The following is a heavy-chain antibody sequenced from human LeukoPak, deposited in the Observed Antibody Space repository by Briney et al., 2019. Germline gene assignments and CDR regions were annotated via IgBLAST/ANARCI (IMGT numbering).Heavy chain of an antibody. CDR2: ISSSSSTI. Sequence: GGSLRLSCAASGFTFSSYSMNWVRQAPGKGLEWVSYISSSSSTIYYADSVKGRFTISRDNAKNSLYLQMNSLRAEDTAVYYCATVFGGKDYGGNSYYYYGMDVWGQGTTVTVSS. V-gene: IGHV3-48*01. J-gene: IGHJ6*02. D-gene: IGHD4-23*01. CDR1: GFTFSSYS. CDR3: ATVFGGKDYGGNSYYYYGMDV.